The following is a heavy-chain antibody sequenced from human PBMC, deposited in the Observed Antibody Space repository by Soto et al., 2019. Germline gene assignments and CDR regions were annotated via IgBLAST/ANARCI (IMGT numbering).Heavy chain of an antibody. V-gene: IGHV3-64*01. J-gene: IGHJ4*02. Sequence: EVQLVESGGNLAQPGGSLRLSCAASGFTFSTYPMHWVRQGPGTGLEYVAGMSGNGGSTHYANSVKGRFTISRDNSKSTLYLQMGSLRAEDMAVYYCARDYCPGGVCYTIFDYWGQGTLVTVSS. CDR3: ARDYCPGGVCYTIFDY. D-gene: IGHD2-8*02. CDR1: GFTFSTYP. CDR2: MSGNGGST.